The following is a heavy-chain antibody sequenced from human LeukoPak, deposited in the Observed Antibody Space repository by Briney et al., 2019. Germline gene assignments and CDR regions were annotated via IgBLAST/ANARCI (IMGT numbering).Heavy chain of an antibody. CDR2: IYYSGST. D-gene: IGHD3-10*01. CDR1: GGSISSYY. J-gene: IGHJ4*02. Sequence: PSETLFLTCTVSGGSISSYYWSWIRQPPGKGLEWIGYIYYSGSTNYNPSLKSRVTISVDTSKNQFSLKMTSMTAADTAVYFCARSRGGLNYGLKFFDSWGQGTLVTVSS. V-gene: IGHV4-59*08. CDR3: ARSRGGLNYGLKFFDS.